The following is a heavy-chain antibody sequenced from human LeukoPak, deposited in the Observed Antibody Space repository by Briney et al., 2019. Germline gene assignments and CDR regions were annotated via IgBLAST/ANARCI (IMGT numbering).Heavy chain of an antibody. J-gene: IGHJ4*02. CDR1: GYSISSGYY. CDR3: ARRTSHHPYDY. Sequence: PSETLSLTCTVSGYSISSGYYWGWIRQPPGKGLEWIGSIYHSGRTFYNPSLKSRVTISVDTSKNQFSLKLTSVTAADTAVYYCARRTSHHPYDYWGQGTLVTVSS. V-gene: IGHV4-38-2*02. CDR2: IYHSGRT. D-gene: IGHD3/OR15-3a*01.